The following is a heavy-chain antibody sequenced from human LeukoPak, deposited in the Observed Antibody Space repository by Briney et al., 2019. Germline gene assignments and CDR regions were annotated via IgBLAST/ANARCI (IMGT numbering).Heavy chain of an antibody. CDR1: GYSFTSYG. J-gene: IGHJ4*02. V-gene: IGHV1-18*01. CDR3: ARTAVVVVPLFDY. Sequence: ASVKVSCKASGYSFTSYGISWVRQAPGQGLEWVGWSNPYNGNTNYGQKFRGRVSMTTDTSTYTAFMELMSLTSDDAAVYYCARTAVVVVPLFDYWGQGTLVTVSS. CDR2: SNPYNGNT. D-gene: IGHD2-15*01.